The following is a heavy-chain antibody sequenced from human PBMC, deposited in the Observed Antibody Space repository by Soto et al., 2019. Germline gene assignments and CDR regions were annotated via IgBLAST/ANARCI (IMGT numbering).Heavy chain of an antibody. J-gene: IGHJ4*02. Sequence: SETLSLTCTVSGGSISSGGYYWSWIRHHPGKGLEWIGYIYYSGSTYYNPSLKSRVTISVDTSKNQFSLKLSSVTAADTAVYYCARAPTYDSSGYYDYWGQGTLVTVSS. V-gene: IGHV4-31*03. CDR1: GGSISSGGYY. CDR2: IYYSGST. D-gene: IGHD3-22*01. CDR3: ARAPTYDSSGYYDY.